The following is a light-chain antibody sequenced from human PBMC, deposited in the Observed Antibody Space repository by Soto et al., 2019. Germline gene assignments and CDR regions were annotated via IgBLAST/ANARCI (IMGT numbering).Light chain of an antibody. CDR2: AAS. V-gene: IGKV1-39*01. J-gene: IGKJ4*01. CDR3: QQSFGTPPT. CDR1: QSISDN. Sequence: DIQMTQSPSSLSASVGDRVTITCRASQSISDNLNWYQHKPGTAPNLLIYAASSLKSGVPSRFRGSGSGTDFTLTISNLQPEDVVTYFCQQSFGTPPTFGGGTNVAIK.